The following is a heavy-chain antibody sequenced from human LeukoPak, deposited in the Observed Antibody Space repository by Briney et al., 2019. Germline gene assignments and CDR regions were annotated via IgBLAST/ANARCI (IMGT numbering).Heavy chain of an antibody. CDR1: GGSIISSYF. CDR3: AKYASGSLVV. D-gene: IGHD3-10*01. Sequence: SETLSLTCSVSGGSIISSYFWSWIRQPAGKGLEWIGRIYHTGITDFKPSLKTRVTMSVDTSKNQFSLNLNSVTAADTAVYYCAKYASGSLVVWGQGTLVTVSS. V-gene: IGHV4-4*07. CDR2: IYHTGIT. J-gene: IGHJ4*02.